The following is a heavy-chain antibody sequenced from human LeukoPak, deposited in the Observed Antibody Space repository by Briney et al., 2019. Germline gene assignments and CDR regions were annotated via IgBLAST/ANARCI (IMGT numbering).Heavy chain of an antibody. V-gene: IGHV4-31*03. D-gene: IGHD2-2*01. CDR1: GGSISSGGYY. J-gene: IGHJ4*02. CDR3: ARYCSSTSCRALDY. Sequence: SQTLSLTCTVSGGSISSGGYYWSWIRQHPGKGLEWIGYIYYSGSTYYNPSLKSRVTISVDTSEDQFSLKLSSVTAADTAVYYCARYCSSTSCRALDYWGQGTLVTVSS. CDR2: IYYSGST.